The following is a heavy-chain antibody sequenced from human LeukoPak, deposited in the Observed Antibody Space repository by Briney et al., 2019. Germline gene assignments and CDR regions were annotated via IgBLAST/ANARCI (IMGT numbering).Heavy chain of an antibody. J-gene: IGHJ4*02. CDR3: ARDMSGGWYYFDY. CDR2: INSDGSST. D-gene: IGHD6-19*01. Sequence: GGSLRLSCAASGFTFSSYWMHWVRQAPGKGLVWVSRINSDGSSTYYADSVKGRFTISRDNSKNTLYLQMNSLRAEDTAVYYCARDMSGGWYYFDYWGQGTLVTVSS. CDR1: GFTFSSYW. V-gene: IGHV3-74*01.